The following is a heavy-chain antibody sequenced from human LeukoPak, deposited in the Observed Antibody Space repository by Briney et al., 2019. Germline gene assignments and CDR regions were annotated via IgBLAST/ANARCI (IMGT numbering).Heavy chain of an antibody. J-gene: IGHJ6*03. D-gene: IGHD3-3*01. Sequence: SVKVSCKASGGTFSSYAISWVPQTPGQGLEWMGGIIPIFGTANYAQKFQGRVTITTDESTSTAYMELSSLRSEDTAVYYCARDGRSGYYYYMDVWGKGTTVTVSS. CDR2: IIPIFGTA. CDR1: GGTFSSYA. V-gene: IGHV1-69*05. CDR3: ARDGRSGYYYYMDV.